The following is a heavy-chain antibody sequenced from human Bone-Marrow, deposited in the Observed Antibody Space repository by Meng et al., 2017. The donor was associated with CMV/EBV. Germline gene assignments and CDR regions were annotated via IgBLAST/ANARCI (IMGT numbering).Heavy chain of an antibody. V-gene: IGHV4-39*01. CDR3: ARQGRTSQDSFDI. Sequence: ESLKISCTVSGGSISSSSYYWGWIRQPPGKGLEWIGSIYYSGSTYYNPSLKSRVTISVDTSKNQFSLKLSSVTAADTAVYYCARQGRTSQDSFDIWGQGTMVTVSS. J-gene: IGHJ3*02. CDR2: IYYSGST. D-gene: IGHD2-2*01. CDR1: GGSISSSSYY.